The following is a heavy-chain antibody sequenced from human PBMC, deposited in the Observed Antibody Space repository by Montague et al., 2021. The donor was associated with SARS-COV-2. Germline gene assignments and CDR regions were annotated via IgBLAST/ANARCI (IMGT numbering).Heavy chain of an antibody. V-gene: IGHV6-1*01. Sequence: SYAWSKWYNDYAPSVRGRLTVNPDASKNEFSLELNYVTPEDTAVYYCVRYSGWFYFDFWGQGTLVTVSS. D-gene: IGHD6-19*01. CDR3: VRYSGWFYFDF. CDR2: SYAWSKWYN. J-gene: IGHJ4*02.